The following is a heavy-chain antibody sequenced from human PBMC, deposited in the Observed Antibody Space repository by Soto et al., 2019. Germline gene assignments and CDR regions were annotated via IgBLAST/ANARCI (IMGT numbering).Heavy chain of an antibody. CDR1: GFNFNSYT. CDR2: ISRSGDI. CDR3: ARDCSGGSCYPGMDV. D-gene: IGHD2-15*01. V-gene: IGHV3-21*01. Sequence: EVQLVESGGGLVKPGGSLRLSCAASGFNFNSYTINWVRQAPGKRLEWLSSISRSGDIFSTYSVRGRFTISRDNAKNSVYLQINSLRAEDTAVYFCARDCSGGSCYPGMDVWGQGPTVTVSS. J-gene: IGHJ6*02.